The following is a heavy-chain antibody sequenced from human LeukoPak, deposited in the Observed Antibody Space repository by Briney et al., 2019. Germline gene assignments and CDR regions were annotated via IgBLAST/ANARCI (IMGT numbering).Heavy chain of an antibody. CDR3: AREVYGDYFLDY. Sequence: PGGSLRLSCAASGFTFSSHSMNWVRQAPGKGLEWVSSISSSSSYIYYADSVKGRFTISRDNAKNSLYLQMNSLRAEDTAVYYCAREVYGDYFLDYWGQGTLVTVSS. V-gene: IGHV3-21*01. D-gene: IGHD4-17*01. J-gene: IGHJ4*02. CDR2: ISSSSSYI. CDR1: GFTFSSHS.